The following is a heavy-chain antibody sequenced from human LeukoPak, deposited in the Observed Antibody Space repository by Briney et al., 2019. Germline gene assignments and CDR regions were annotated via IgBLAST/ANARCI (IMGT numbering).Heavy chain of an antibody. J-gene: IGHJ6*02. CDR3: AXXXLVREDNYYYGMDV. CDR2: INPSGGST. V-gene: IGHV1-46*01. Sequence: ASVKVSCKASGYTFTSYYMHWVRQAPGQGLEWTGIINPSGGSTSYAQKFQGRVTMTRDTSTSTVYMELSSLRSGDTAVYYCAXXXLVREDNYYYGMDVWGQGTTVTVSS. CDR1: GYTFTSYY. D-gene: IGHD6-13*01.